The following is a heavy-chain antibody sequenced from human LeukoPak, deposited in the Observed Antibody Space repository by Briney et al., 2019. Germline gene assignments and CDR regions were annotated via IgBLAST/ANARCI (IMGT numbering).Heavy chain of an antibody. CDR1: GFTFSSYA. D-gene: IGHD3-10*01. J-gene: IGHJ5*02. Sequence: GGSLRLSCAASGFTFSSYAMSWVRQAPGEGLEWVSAISGSGGSTYYADSVKGRFTISRDNSKNTLYLQMNSLRAEDTAVYYCAKWAGYYGSGSYYNWFDPWGQGTLVTVSS. V-gene: IGHV3-23*01. CDR3: AKWAGYYGSGSYYNWFDP. CDR2: ISGSGGST.